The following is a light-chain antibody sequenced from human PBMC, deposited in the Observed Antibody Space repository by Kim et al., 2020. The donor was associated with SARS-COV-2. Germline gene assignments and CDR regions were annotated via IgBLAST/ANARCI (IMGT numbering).Light chain of an antibody. J-gene: IGLJ3*02. V-gene: IGLV6-57*01. Sequence: GKTVIISCTRSSGSIASYFVQWFQQHPGSSPTTVIYEDHKRPSGVPDRFSGSVDTSSNSASLTISGLRAEDEADYYCQSYNDNDWVFGGGTKLTVL. CDR3: QSYNDNDWV. CDR1: SGSIASYF. CDR2: EDH.